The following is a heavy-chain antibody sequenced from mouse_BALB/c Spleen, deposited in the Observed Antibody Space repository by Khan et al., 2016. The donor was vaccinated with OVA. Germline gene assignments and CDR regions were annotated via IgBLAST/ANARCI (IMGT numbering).Heavy chain of an antibody. Sequence: EVKLLESGPGLVKPSQSLSITCTVTGNSITSDYAWNWIGQIPGNKLEWMGYISNSGEPAYNPSLRSRISSTRDTSKNTFFLQWNTVTTDEKGTYYCASMILYYMDSNFEVYYFDYWHQDSTHTVSS. J-gene: IGHJ2*01. CDR2: ISNSGEP. V-gene: IGHV3-2*02. CDR3: ASMILYYMDSNFEVYYFDY. D-gene: IGHD2-5*01. CDR1: GNSITSDYA.